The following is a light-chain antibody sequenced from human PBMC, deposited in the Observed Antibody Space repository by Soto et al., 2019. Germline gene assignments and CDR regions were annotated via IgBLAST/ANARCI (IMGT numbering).Light chain of an antibody. Sequence: QSVLTQPASVSGSPGQSITISCTGTSSDVGSYNYVSWYQQHPGKAPKLMIYEVSNLPSGVSNRFSGSKSGNTASLTISGLQAEDEAAYYCSSYTSSSTLLFGGGTKLTVL. J-gene: IGLJ2*01. CDR2: EVS. CDR3: SSYTSSSTLL. CDR1: SSDVGSYNY. V-gene: IGLV2-14*01.